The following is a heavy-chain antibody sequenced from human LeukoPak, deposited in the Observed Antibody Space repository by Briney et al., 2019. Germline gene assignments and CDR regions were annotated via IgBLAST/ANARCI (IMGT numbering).Heavy chain of an antibody. CDR3: ARGAARLTEIDY. Sequence: GGSLRLSCAASGFTFSSYAMHWVRQAPGKGLEWVAVISYDGSNKYYADSVKGRFTISRDNSKNTLYLQMNSLRAEDTAVYYCARGAARLTEIDYWGQGTLVTVSS. CDR1: GFTFSSYA. V-gene: IGHV3-30*04. D-gene: IGHD6-6*01. CDR2: ISYDGSNK. J-gene: IGHJ4*02.